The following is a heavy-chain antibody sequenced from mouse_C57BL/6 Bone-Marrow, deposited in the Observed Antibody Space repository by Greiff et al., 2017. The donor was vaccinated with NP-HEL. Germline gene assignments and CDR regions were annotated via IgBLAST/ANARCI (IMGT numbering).Heavy chain of an antibody. D-gene: IGHD1-1*01. CDR2: ISSGGSYT. V-gene: IGHV5-6*01. Sequence: EVQRVESGGDLVKPGGSLKLSCAASGFTFSSYGMSWVRQTPDKRLEWVATISSGGSYTYYPDSVKGRFTISRDNAKNTLYLQMSSLKSEDTAMYYCARRVYYYGSSPFYFDVWGTGTTVTVSS. CDR3: ARRVYYYGSSPFYFDV. CDR1: GFTFSSYG. J-gene: IGHJ1*03.